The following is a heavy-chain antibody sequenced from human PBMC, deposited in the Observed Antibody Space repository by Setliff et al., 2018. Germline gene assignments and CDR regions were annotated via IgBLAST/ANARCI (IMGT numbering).Heavy chain of an antibody. CDR3: AKDSLEVVIALHGMDF. CDR2: IRYDGYNK. CDR1: GFTFSRYG. D-gene: IGHD2-21*01. Sequence: GGSLRLSCAASGFTFSRYGMYWVRQAPGKGPEWVAFIRYDGYNKYYADSVQGRFTISRDNSKNTLFLQMDSLRDDDTAVYYCAKDSLEVVIALHGMDFWSQGTLVTVSS. J-gene: IGHJ4*02. V-gene: IGHV3-30*02.